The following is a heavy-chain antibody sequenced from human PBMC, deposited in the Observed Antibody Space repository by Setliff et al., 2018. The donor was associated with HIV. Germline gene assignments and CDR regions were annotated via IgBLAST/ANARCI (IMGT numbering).Heavy chain of an antibody. CDR2: IYNDGSKK. Sequence: GGSLRLSCAASGFTFSYYGMYWVRQAPGKGLEWGALIYNDGSKKYYADSVKGRFTISRDNSKNTLYLQMNSLSAEDTAVYYCAKSGVRPHPSHDYYYYGMDDWGQGTTVTVSS. V-gene: IGHV3-33*06. CDR3: AKSGVRPHPSHDYYYYGMDD. J-gene: IGHJ6*02. CDR1: GFTFSYYG. D-gene: IGHD1-1*01.